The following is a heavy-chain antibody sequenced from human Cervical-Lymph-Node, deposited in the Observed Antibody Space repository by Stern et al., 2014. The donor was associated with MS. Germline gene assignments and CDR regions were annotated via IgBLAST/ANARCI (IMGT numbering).Heavy chain of an antibody. CDR3: ARDRGLTHYFYGMDV. D-gene: IGHD3-10*01. CDR1: GFTFSDYG. J-gene: IGHJ6*02. CDR2: ATYYGSDQ. V-gene: IGHV3-30*03. Sequence: VQLVQSGGGVVQPGKSLRLSCAASGFTFSDYGMHWVRQAPGKGMEWVALATYYGSDQYYADSVKGRFTVSRDNSKNTVLLQMNGLRPEDTAVYFCARDRGLTHYFYGMDVWGQGTTVTVSS.